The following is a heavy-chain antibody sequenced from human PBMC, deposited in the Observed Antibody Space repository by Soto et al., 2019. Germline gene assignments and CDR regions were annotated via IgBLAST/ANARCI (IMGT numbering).Heavy chain of an antibody. D-gene: IGHD6-19*01. V-gene: IGHV1-69*13. CDR2: IIPIFGTA. J-gene: IGHJ5*02. CDR3: ARVAAVAGAAMWFDP. CDR1: GGTFSSYA. Sequence: SVKVSCKASGGTFSSYAISWVRQAPGQGLEWMGGIIPIFGTANYAQKFQGRVTITADESTSTAYMELSSLRSEDTAVYYCARVAAVAGAAMWFDPWGQGTLVTVSS.